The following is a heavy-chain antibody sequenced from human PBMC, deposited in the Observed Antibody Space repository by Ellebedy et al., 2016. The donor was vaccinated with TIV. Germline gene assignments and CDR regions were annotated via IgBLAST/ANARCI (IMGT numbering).Heavy chain of an antibody. Sequence: ASVKVSXXVSGYTLTELSVHWVRQAPGKGLEWMGGFDPEDGETIYAQKFQGRVTMTEDTSTDTAYMELSSLRSEDTAVYYCATSSYIYYYYYMDVWGKGTTVTVSS. D-gene: IGHD6-6*01. CDR3: ATSSYIYYYYYMDV. J-gene: IGHJ6*03. CDR1: GYTLTELS. CDR2: FDPEDGET. V-gene: IGHV1-24*01.